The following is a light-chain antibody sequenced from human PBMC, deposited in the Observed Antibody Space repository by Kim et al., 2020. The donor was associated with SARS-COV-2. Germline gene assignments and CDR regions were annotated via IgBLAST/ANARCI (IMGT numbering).Light chain of an antibody. V-gene: IGKV3-15*01. CDR1: QSVNCH. CDR3: QQYNRWPPYI. J-gene: IGKJ2*01. Sequence: GGRAHLVRRDPQSVNCHFALEQAKPGQDPRRLVYGASSRATGIPGRVSGSGSWKEFNLTDSSLESEDFAVYYCQQYNRWPPYIFAQGTKLEI. CDR2: GAS.